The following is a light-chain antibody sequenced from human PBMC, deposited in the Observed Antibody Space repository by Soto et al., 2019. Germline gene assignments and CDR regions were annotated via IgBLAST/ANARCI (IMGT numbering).Light chain of an antibody. CDR1: QSISSW. CDR2: KAS. Sequence: DIQMTQSPSTLSASVGDRVTITCRASQSISSWLAWYQQKPGKAPKLLIYKASSLESGVPSRFSGSGSGTEFTLTISSLQPDDFATYYCQQYIGYPLTFGGGTKVDIK. CDR3: QQYIGYPLT. V-gene: IGKV1-5*03. J-gene: IGKJ4*01.